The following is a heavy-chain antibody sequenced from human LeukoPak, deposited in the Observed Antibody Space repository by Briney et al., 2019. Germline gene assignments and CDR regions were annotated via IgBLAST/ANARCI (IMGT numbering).Heavy chain of an antibody. CDR3: ARVPMGASYYYMEG. J-gene: IGHJ6*03. CDR1: GRSITRGGYY. Sequence: SQTLSLPCTVSGRSITRGGYYWRWIRQHPGKGLEWIGYIYHSGSTYYSPSLKSRIPISVDTSKNQFSLNLSSVTAADTAVYYCARVPMGASYYYMEGWGKGTTVTVSS. D-gene: IGHD1-26*01. CDR2: IYHSGST. V-gene: IGHV4-31*03.